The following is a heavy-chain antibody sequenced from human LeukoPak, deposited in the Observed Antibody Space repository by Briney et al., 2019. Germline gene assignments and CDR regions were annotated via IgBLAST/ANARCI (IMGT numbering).Heavy chain of an antibody. V-gene: IGHV4-59*01. Sequence: SETLSLTCTVSGGSISTYYWTWIRQPPGKGLEWIGYNSSSGNTNYNPSLKSRVTISVDMSKNQFSLKLSSVTAADTAVYYCARDQGEYFQHWGQGTLVTVSS. J-gene: IGHJ1*01. CDR3: ARDQGEYFQH. CDR1: GGSISTYY. CDR2: NSSSGNT.